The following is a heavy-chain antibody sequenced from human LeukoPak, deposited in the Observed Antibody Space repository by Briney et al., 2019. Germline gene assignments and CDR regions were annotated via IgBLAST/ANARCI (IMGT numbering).Heavy chain of an antibody. CDR3: ARVYYGSGSLYYYYYYMDV. D-gene: IGHD3-10*01. V-gene: IGHV3-53*01. J-gene: IGHJ6*03. Sequence: GGSLRLSCAASGFTVSSNYMSWVRQAPGKGLEWVSVTYSGGRTYYADSVKGRFTISRDTSKNTLYLQMSSLRAEDTAVYYCARVYYGSGSLYYYYYYMDVWGKGTTATIS. CDR2: TYSGGRT. CDR1: GFTVSSNY.